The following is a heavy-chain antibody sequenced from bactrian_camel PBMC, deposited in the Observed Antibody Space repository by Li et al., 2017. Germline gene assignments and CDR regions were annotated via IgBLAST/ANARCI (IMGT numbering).Heavy chain of an antibody. D-gene: IGHD1*01. J-gene: IGHJ4*01. CDR3: AGTYDRIMTPRLDSASYRY. CDR2: IATGSGNT. V-gene: IGHV3S25*01. CDR1: GDTFRSYC. Sequence: QLVESGGGSVQTGGSLRLSCAASGDTFRSYCMTWWRQAPGKEREGVARIATGSGNTYYADSVKGRFTISQDNAKNTVYLQMNSLKPEDSAMYYCAGTYDRIMTPRLDSASYRYWGQGTQVTVS.